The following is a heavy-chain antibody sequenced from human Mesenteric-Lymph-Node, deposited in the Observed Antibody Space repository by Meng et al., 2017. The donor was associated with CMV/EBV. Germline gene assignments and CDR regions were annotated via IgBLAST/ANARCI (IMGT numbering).Heavy chain of an antibody. CDR1: GGSFNIYY. D-gene: IGHD5-12*01. Sequence: LSITCAINGGSFNIYYWSWIRQSPGKGLEWIGEIRHSGSTNYNPSLKSRLTISVDTSKNQFSLNLRFTTAADTAVYYCARGSDGYDYWGPGTLVTVSS. CDR2: IRHSGST. CDR3: ARGSDGYDY. V-gene: IGHV4-34*01. J-gene: IGHJ4*02.